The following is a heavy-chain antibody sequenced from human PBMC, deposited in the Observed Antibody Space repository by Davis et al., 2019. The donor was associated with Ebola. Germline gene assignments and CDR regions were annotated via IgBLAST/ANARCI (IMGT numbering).Heavy chain of an antibody. CDR1: GFTVSSNY. CDR2: ISSSSSTI. J-gene: IGHJ4*02. CDR3: ARWSWDY. V-gene: IGHV3-48*02. D-gene: IGHD3-10*01. Sequence: GESLKISCAASGFTVSSNYMSWVRQAPGKGLEWVSYISSSSSTIYYADSVKGRFTISRDNAKNSLYLQMNSLRDEDTAVYYCARWSWDYWGQGTLVTVSS.